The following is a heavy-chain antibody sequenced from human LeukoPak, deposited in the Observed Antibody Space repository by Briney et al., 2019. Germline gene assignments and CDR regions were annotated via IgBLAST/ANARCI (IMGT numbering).Heavy chain of an antibody. D-gene: IGHD6-13*01. CDR3: AKDRRYSSSWSTFDY. CDR2: IRYDGSNK. CDR1: GFTFSSYG. Sequence: SGGSLRLSCAASGFTFSSYGMHWVRQAPGKGLEWVAFIRYDGSNKYYADSVKGRFTISRDNSKNTLYLQMNSLRAEDTAVYYCAKDRRYSSSWSTFDYWGQGTLVTVSS. V-gene: IGHV3-30*02. J-gene: IGHJ4*02.